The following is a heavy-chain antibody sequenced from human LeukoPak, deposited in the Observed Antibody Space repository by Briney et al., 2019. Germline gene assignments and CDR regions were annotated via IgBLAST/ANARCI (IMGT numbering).Heavy chain of an antibody. CDR3: ARDQSGSGWFDY. V-gene: IGHV3-23*01. D-gene: IGHD6-19*01. CDR2: ISGSGGST. Sequence: GGSLRLSCAASGFTFSNYAMSWVRLRQAPGKGLEWVSAISGSGGSTYYADSVKGRFTISRDNSKNTLYLQMNSLRAEDTAVYYCARDQSGSGWFDYWGQGTLVTVSS. J-gene: IGHJ4*02. CDR1: GFTFSNYA.